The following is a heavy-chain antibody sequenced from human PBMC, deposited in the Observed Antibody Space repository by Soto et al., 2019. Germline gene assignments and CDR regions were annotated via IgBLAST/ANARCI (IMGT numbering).Heavy chain of an antibody. V-gene: IGHV3-23*01. J-gene: IGHJ4*02. D-gene: IGHD1-7*01. CDR1: GFTFSGYG. CDR2: SSATGSGT. CDR3: AKDRRAGGNYGFYSDF. Sequence: EMQLLESGGGLVQPGGSLRLSCAVSGFTFSGYGMTWVRQAPGKGLEWISFSSATGSGTYYADSVKGRFTISRDNSKNTLYLQMTSLRADDTAVYYCAKDRRAGGNYGFYSDFWGQGALVIVSS.